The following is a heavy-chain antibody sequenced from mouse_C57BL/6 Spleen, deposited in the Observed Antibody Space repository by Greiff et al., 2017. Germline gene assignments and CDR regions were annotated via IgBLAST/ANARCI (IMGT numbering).Heavy chain of an antibody. Sequence: EVKVEESGGGLVQPGGSLSLSCAASGFTFTDYYMSWVRQPPGKALEWLGFIRNKANGYTTEYSASVKGRFTISRDNSQSILYLQMNALRAEDSATYYYARYWGGFDYWGQGTTLTVSS. V-gene: IGHV7-3*01. CDR3: ARYWGGFDY. J-gene: IGHJ2*01. CDR1: GFTFTDYY. CDR2: IRNKANGYTT.